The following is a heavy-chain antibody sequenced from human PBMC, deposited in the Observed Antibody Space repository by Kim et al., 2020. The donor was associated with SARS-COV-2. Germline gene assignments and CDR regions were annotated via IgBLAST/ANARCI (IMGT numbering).Heavy chain of an antibody. J-gene: IGHJ4*02. CDR2: ISYDGSNK. D-gene: IGHD1-26*01. Sequence: GGSLRLSCAASGFTFSSYAMYWVRQAPGKGLEWVAVISYDGSNKYYADSVKGRFTISRDNSKNTLYLQMNSLRADDTAVYYCARVKSGSYQGPFDYWGQGSLVTVSS. V-gene: IGHV3-30-3*01. CDR1: GFTFSSYA. CDR3: ARVKSGSYQGPFDY.